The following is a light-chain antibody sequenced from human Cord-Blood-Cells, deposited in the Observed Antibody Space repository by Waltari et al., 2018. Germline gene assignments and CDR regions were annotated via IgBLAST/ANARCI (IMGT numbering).Light chain of an antibody. Sequence: QSALTQPASVSGSPGQSITISCTGTSSAVGSYNLVSWYQQHPGKAPKLMIYEGSKRPSGVSNRVSGSKSGNTASPTISGLQAEDEADYYCCSYAGSSTYVFGTGTKVTVL. CDR1: SSAVGSYNL. CDR2: EGS. CDR3: CSYAGSSTYV. V-gene: IGLV2-23*01. J-gene: IGLJ1*01.